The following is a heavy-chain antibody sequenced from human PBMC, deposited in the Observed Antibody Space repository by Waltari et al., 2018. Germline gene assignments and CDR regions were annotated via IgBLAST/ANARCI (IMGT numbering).Heavy chain of an antibody. J-gene: IGHJ6*02. Sequence: QMQLVQSGSEVKKPGTSVKVSCKASGFTFTSSAVQWVRQARGQRLEWIGWSVVGRGNTNYAQKFHERVTMTRDMSTSTAYMELSSLRSEDTAVYYCAADGYDFWSGYYTYGMDVWGQGTTVTVSS. CDR2: SVVGRGNT. D-gene: IGHD3-3*01. V-gene: IGHV1-58*01. CDR3: AADGYDFWSGYYTYGMDV. CDR1: GFTFTSSA.